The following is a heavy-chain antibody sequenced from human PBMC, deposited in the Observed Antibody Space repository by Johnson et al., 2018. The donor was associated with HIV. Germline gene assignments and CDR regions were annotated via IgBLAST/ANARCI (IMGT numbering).Heavy chain of an antibody. D-gene: IGHD6-13*01. CDR3: AKDQWSSSWTNDAFDI. CDR1: GIIFSHYG. V-gene: IGHV3-30*18. CDR2: ISYDGIKT. Sequence: QVQLVESGGGVVQPGRSLRLSCTVSGIIFSHYGMHWVRQAPGKGLEWVALISYDGIKTYYVDSVKARFTISRDDARNTLYLQMNSLRVEDTAVYYCAKDQWSSSWTNDAFDIWGQGTKVSVSS. J-gene: IGHJ3*02.